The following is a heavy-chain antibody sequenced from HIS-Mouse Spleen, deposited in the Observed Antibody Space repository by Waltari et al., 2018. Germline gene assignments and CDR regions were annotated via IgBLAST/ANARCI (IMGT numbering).Heavy chain of an antibody. V-gene: IGHV4-39*07. CDR2: IYYSGST. CDR3: AREIPYSSSWYDWYFDL. D-gene: IGHD6-13*01. Sequence: QLQLQESGPGLVKPSETLSLTCTVPGGSISSSSYYWGCIRPPPGKGLEWIGSIYYSGSTYYNPSLKSRVTISVDTSKNQFSLKLSSVTAADTAVYYCAREIPYSSSWYDWYFDLWGRGTLVTVSS. J-gene: IGHJ2*01. CDR1: GGSISSSSYY.